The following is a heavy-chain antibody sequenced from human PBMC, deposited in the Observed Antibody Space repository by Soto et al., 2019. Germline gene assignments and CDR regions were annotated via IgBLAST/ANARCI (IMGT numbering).Heavy chain of an antibody. CDR2: IYPGDSDT. J-gene: IGHJ4*02. Sequence: PGESLKISCKGSGYSFTNYWIGWVRQMPGKGLEWMGIIYPGDSDTRYRPSFQGQVTISVDKSISTAYLQWSSLKASDTAIYYCARHLYDYLDYWGQGTLVTVSS. D-gene: IGHD3-16*01. CDR1: GYSFTNYW. CDR3: ARHLYDYLDY. V-gene: IGHV5-51*01.